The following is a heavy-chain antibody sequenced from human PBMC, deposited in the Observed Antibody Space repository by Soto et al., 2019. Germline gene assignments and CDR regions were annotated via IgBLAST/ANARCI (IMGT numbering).Heavy chain of an antibody. Sequence: SETLSLTXSASGGSVSDKTYYWSWIRQPPGKRLEWIGYVYYSGTTNYNPSLKSRVTISVDLSKNRFSLRLSSVTTAETALYYCARTTAVPNTLRSRYFFDYWGQGTLVTVSS. V-gene: IGHV4-61*01. CDR1: GGSVSDKTYY. J-gene: IGHJ4*02. CDR3: ARTTAVPNTLRSRYFFDY. D-gene: IGHD4-17*01. CDR2: VYYSGTT.